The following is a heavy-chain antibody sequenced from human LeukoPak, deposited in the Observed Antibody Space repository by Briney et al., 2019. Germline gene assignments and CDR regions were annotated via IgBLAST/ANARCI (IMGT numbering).Heavy chain of an antibody. D-gene: IGHD6-13*01. V-gene: IGHV1-2*02. CDR2: INPNSGDT. Sequence: ASVKVSCKASGYTFTDYYMHWVRQAPGQGLEWMGWINPNSGDTNYAQKFQGRVTMTRDTSINTAYMELSRLRSDDTAVYSCSVPAGAAGRFDYWGQGTLVTVSS. CDR1: GYTFTDYY. J-gene: IGHJ4*02. CDR3: SVPAGAAGRFDY.